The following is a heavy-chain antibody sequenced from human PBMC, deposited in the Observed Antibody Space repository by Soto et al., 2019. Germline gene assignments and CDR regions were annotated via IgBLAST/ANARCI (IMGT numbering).Heavy chain of an antibody. CDR2: INQDGGGT. V-gene: IGHV3-7*01. CDR3: ARYFRGSGRYFFDY. CDR1: GFTFSSSF. D-gene: IGHD6-19*01. Sequence: GGSLRLSCVASGFTFSSSFMGWARQAPEKGLEWVANINQDGGGTYYVDSVQGRFTISRDNAKDSLFLQLNSLRGEDTAVYYCARYFRGSGRYFFDYWGQGTLVTVSS. J-gene: IGHJ4*02.